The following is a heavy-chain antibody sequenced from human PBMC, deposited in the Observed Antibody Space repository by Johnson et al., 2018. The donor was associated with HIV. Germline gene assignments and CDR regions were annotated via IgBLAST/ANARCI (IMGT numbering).Heavy chain of an antibody. CDR1: GFNFADYA. CDR3: ARDLVSIFGVVRSTDGFDI. CDR2: ISWNSGSI. D-gene: IGHD3-3*01. Sequence: EVQLVESGGGLVQPGRSLRLSCVVSGFNFADYAMHWVRQVPGKGLEWVSGISWNSGSIGYADSVRGRFTISRDNAKNSLYLQLNSLRVEDTAVYYCARDLVSIFGVVRSTDGFDIWGQGTVVTVSS. V-gene: IGHV3-9*01. J-gene: IGHJ3*02.